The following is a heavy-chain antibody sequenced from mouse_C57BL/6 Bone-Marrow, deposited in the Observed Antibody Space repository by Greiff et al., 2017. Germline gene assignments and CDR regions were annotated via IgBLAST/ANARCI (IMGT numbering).Heavy chain of an antibody. CDR1: GYSITSGYD. CDR2: ISYSGST. CDR3: ARDPYYYGSSSHWYFDV. Sequence: EVKLMESGPGMVKPSQSLSLTCTVTGYSITSGYDWHWIRHFPGNKLEWMGYISYSGSTNYNPSLKSRISITHDTSKNHFFLKLNSVTTEDTATYYCARDPYYYGSSSHWYFDVWGTGTTVTVSS. J-gene: IGHJ1*03. D-gene: IGHD1-1*01. V-gene: IGHV3-1*01.